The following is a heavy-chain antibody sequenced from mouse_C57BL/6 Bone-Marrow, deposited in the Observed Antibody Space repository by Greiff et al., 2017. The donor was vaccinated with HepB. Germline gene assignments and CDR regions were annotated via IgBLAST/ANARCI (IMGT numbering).Heavy chain of an antibody. CDR2: IDPENGDT. CDR1: GFNIKDDY. Sequence: VQLQQSGAELVRPGASVKLSCTASGFNIKDDYMHWVKQRPEQGLEWIGWIDPENGDTDYASKFQGKATITADTSSNTAYLQLRSLTSEDTAVYYCTTIYSGSACFAYWGQGTLVTVSA. CDR3: TTIYSGSACFAY. D-gene: IGHD1-3*01. J-gene: IGHJ3*01. V-gene: IGHV14-4*01.